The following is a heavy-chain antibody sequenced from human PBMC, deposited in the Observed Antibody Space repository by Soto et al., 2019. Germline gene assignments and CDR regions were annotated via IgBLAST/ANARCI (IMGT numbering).Heavy chain of an antibody. CDR1: GFSFNTYA. Sequence: GGSLRLSCAASGFSFNTYAMHWVRQAPGKGLEWVSAISGSGGSTYYADSVKGRFTISRDNSKNTLYLQMNSLRAEDTAVYYCAKVPIFGVVMAYYYYGMDVWGQGTTVTVSS. CDR2: ISGSGGST. J-gene: IGHJ6*02. V-gene: IGHV3-23*01. D-gene: IGHD3-3*01. CDR3: AKVPIFGVVMAYYYYGMDV.